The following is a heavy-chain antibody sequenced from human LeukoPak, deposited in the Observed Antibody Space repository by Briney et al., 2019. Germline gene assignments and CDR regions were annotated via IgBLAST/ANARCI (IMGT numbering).Heavy chain of an antibody. D-gene: IGHD2-2*02. Sequence: PGGSLRLSCAASGFTFSSYAMHWVRQAPGKGLERVAVISYDGSNKYYADSVKGRFTISRDNSKNTLYLQMNSLRAEDTAVYYCARDRGYCSSTSCYTYYYYGMDVWGQGTTVTVSS. V-gene: IGHV3-30-3*01. CDR2: ISYDGSNK. J-gene: IGHJ6*02. CDR3: ARDRGYCSSTSCYTYYYYGMDV. CDR1: GFTFSSYA.